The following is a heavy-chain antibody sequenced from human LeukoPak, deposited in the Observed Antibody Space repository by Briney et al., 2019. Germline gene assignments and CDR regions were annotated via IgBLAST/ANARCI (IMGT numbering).Heavy chain of an antibody. V-gene: IGHV3-7*01. CDR1: GFIFRNHW. CDR2: IKQDGNEK. D-gene: IGHD4-17*01. Sequence: PGGSLRLSCAASGFIFRNHWMSWVRQVPGRGLEWVAHIKQDGNEKHYVDSVEGRFTLSRDDSKNSLYLQMNSLRVDDSAVYYCARGPTYADRVDYFDYWGQGTLVTVSS. J-gene: IGHJ4*02. CDR3: ARGPTYADRVDYFDY.